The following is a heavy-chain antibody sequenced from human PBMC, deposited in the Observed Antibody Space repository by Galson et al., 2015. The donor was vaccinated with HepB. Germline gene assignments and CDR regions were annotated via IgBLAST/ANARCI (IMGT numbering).Heavy chain of an antibody. D-gene: IGHD3-3*01. J-gene: IGHJ5*02. CDR2: ISGSGGST. Sequence: SLRLSCAASGFTFRSYAMSWVRQAPGKGLEWVSGISGSGGSTFYADSVNGRFTISRDNSKNTLYLQMNSLKAEDTAVYYCAKGPDDFWSGYNPSGWFDPWGRGTLVTVSS. CDR1: GFTFRSYA. CDR3: AKGPDDFWSGYNPSGWFDP. V-gene: IGHV3-23*01.